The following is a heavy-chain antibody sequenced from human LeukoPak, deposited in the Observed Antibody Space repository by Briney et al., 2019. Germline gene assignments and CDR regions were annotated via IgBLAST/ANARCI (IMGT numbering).Heavy chain of an antibody. CDR2: IWYDGSNK. V-gene: IGHV3-33*06. J-gene: IGHJ4*02. Sequence: GGSLRLSCAASGFTFSSYGMHWVRQAPGKGLEWVAVIWYDGSNKYYADSVKGRFTISRDNSKNTLYLQMNSLRAEDTAVYYCAKAFGPNYYDSSGYYQYWGQGTLVTVSS. CDR3: AKAFGPNYYDSSGYYQY. D-gene: IGHD3-22*01. CDR1: GFTFSSYG.